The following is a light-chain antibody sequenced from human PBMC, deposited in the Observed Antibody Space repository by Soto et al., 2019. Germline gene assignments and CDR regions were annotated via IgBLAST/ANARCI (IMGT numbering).Light chain of an antibody. V-gene: IGLV2-23*01. CDR2: EGH. CDR1: SDFVGSFSI. Sequence: QYALAQPASVSGSPGRSITISCTGTSDFVGSFSIVSWYQQHPGKAPKVMISEGHRRPSGVPDRFAGSTSVNSASLTIAGLQADDDANYYCCLYIGATTYVFGTGTKVTVL. J-gene: IGLJ1*01. CDR3: CLYIGATTYV.